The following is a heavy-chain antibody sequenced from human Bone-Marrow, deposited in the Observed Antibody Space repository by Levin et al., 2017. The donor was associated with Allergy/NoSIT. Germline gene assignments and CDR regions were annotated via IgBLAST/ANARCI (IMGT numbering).Heavy chain of an antibody. J-gene: IGHJ3*01. V-gene: IGHV3-9*01. CDR1: GFRFDDYE. CDR2: LSWNGGAI. CDR3: AKGIAVPGTVTAFEV. Sequence: SLKISCVASGFRFDDYEMHWVRQVPGKGLEWVSGLSWNGGAIFYAASVKGRFTISRDNAKNSLYLQMNSLKIEDTALYYCAKGIAVPGTVTAFEVWGQGTMVTVSS. D-gene: IGHD6-19*01.